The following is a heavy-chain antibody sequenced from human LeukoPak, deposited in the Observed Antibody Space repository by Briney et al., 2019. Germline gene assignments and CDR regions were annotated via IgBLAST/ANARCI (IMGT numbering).Heavy chain of an antibody. Sequence: ASVKVSCKASGYTFTSYAMNWVRQAPGQGLEWMGWINTNTGNPTYAQGFTGRFVFSLDTSVSTAYLQISSLKAEDTAVYYCAKGAVGASLRGGFDVWGQGTMVAVSS. CDR2: INTNTGNP. D-gene: IGHD1-26*01. CDR1: GYTFTSYA. V-gene: IGHV7-4-1*02. J-gene: IGHJ3*01. CDR3: AKGAVGASLRGGFDV.